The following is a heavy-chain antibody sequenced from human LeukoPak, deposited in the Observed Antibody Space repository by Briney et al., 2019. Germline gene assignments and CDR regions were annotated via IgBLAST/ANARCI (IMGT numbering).Heavy chain of an antibody. CDR3: ARSGYYYYDSPTTFFDY. D-gene: IGHD3-22*01. V-gene: IGHV3-7*01. J-gene: IGHJ4*02. CDR2: IKQDGSEK. CDR1: GFTFSSYW. Sequence: GGSLRLSCAASGFTFSSYWMSWVRQAPGKGLEWVANIKQDGSEKYYVDSVKGRFTISRDNAKNSLYLQMNSLRAEDTAVYYCARSGYYYYDSPTTFFDYWGQGTLVTVSS.